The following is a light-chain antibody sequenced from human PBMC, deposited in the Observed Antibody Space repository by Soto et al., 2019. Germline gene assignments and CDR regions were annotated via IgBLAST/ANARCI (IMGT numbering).Light chain of an antibody. CDR1: QSVSKNY. V-gene: IGKV3-20*01. Sequence: EIVLTQSPGTLSLSPGERATLSCRASQSVSKNYLAWYQQKPGQAPRHLIYGASSRATGIPDRFSGGGSGTDFTLTISRLEPEDFAVYYCQQYGTSPITFGQGTRLDIK. CDR3: QQYGTSPIT. CDR2: GAS. J-gene: IGKJ5*01.